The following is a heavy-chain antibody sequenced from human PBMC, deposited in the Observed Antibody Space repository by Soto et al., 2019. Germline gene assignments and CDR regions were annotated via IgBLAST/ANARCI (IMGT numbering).Heavy chain of an antibody. CDR1: GFTFSSYG. CDR2: ISYDGSNK. D-gene: IGHD3-10*01. V-gene: IGHV3-30*18. Sequence: GGSLRLSCAASGFTFSSYGMHWVRQAPGKGLEWVAVISYDGSNKYYADSVKGRFTISRDNSKNTLYLQMNSLRAEDTAEYYCVKEGVHYYGSGSYYNDYWGQGTLVTVYS. CDR3: VKEGVHYYGSGSYYNDY. J-gene: IGHJ4*02.